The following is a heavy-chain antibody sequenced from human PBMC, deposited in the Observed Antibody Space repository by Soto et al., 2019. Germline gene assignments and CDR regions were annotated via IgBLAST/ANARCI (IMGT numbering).Heavy chain of an antibody. J-gene: IGHJ4*02. D-gene: IGHD5-12*01. Sequence: EAQLLESGGGLVQPGGSLRLSCAASGFIFSNYGMSWVRQAPGKGLEWVSSISGSGDITHNADSVRGRFTFSRDDSRNTLTPQMNSLRAEDTAIYFCATTKGYIDPFDLWGQGTLVTVSS. V-gene: IGHV3-23*01. CDR2: ISGSGDIT. CDR1: GFIFSNYG. CDR3: ATTKGYIDPFDL.